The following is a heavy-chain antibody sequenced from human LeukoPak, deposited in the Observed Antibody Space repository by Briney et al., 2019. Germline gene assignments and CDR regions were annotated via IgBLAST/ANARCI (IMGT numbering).Heavy chain of an antibody. CDR3: ARGGGYYDSSGYYPPGY. V-gene: IGHV3-74*01. D-gene: IGHD3-22*01. Sequence: GGSLRLSCAASGFTFSSYWMHWVRQAPGKGLVWVSRINSDGSSTSYADSVKGRFTISRDNAKNTLYLQMNSLRAEDTAVYYCARGGGYYDSSGYYPPGYWSQGTLVTVSS. CDR1: GFTFSSYW. J-gene: IGHJ4*02. CDR2: INSDGSST.